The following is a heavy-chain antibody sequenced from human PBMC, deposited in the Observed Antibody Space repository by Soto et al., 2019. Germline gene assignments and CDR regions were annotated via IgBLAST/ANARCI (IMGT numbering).Heavy chain of an antibody. J-gene: IGHJ4*02. CDR1: GFTFNDYW. CDR3: ARGGTYKYGPRGRRLADF. V-gene: IGHV3-74*01. Sequence: EVQLVESGGGLGQPGGSLRLSCEASGFTFNDYWMHWVRQVPGKGLVWVSRIKSDGSSTSYADSVKGRFTISRDNAKNTLYLQMNSLSDDDSAVDYCARGGTYKYGPRGRRLADFWGQGPLFTVSS. CDR2: IKSDGSST. D-gene: IGHD5-18*01.